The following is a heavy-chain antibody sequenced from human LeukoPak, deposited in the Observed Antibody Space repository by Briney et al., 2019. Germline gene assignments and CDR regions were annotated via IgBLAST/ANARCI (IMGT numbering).Heavy chain of an antibody. D-gene: IGHD4-17*01. J-gene: IGHJ4*02. V-gene: IGHV3-30*02. CDR3: AKDLTTVTSQGDY. CDR2: TRYDGSDK. CDR1: GFIFSSYG. Sequence: GGSLRLSCAASGFIFSSYGMHWVRQAPGKGPEWVAFTRYDGSDKYYADSEKGRFTISRDNSKNTLYLQMNSLRAEDTAVYYCAKDLTTVTSQGDYWGQGTLVTVSS.